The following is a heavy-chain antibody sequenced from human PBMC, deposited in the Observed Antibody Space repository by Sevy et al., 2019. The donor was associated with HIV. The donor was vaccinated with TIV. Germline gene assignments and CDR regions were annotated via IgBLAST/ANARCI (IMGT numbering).Heavy chain of an antibody. CDR1: GFTFSDHY. D-gene: IGHD6-13*01. V-gene: IGHV3-72*01. CDR2: TRNKADGYTT. CDR3: ATHAGIAAAGRVFDY. Sequence: GGSLRLSCVASGFTFSDHYMEWVRQAPGKGLEWVGRTRNKADGYTTEYAASVTGRFTSSRDESKDSLYVQMNSLKTEDTAVYYCATHAGIAAAGRVFDYWGQGTLVTVSS. J-gene: IGHJ4*02.